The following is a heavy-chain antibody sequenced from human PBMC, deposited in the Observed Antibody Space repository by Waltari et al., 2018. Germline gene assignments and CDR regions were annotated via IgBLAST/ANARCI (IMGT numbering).Heavy chain of an antibody. J-gene: IGHJ5*02. CDR3: ARGGTIFGVARGDWFDP. Sequence: QVQLQESGPGLVKPSETLSLTCTVSGGSISSYYWRWIRQPPGKGLEWIGYIYYSGSTNYNPSLKSRVTISVDTSKNQFSLKLSSVTAADTAVYYCARGGTIFGVARGDWFDPWGQGTLVTVSS. CDR2: IYYSGST. CDR1: GGSISSYY. D-gene: IGHD3-3*01. V-gene: IGHV4-59*01.